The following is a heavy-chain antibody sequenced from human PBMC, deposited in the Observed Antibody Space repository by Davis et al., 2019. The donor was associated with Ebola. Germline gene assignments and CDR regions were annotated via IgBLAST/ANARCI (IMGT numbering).Heavy chain of an antibody. CDR1: GFTFSSYA. Sequence: GESLKISCAASGFTFSSYAMHWVRQAPGKGLEWVAVISYDGSNKYYADSVKGRFTISRDNSKNTLYLQMNSLRAEDTAVYYCASTDGRHYYYGMDVWGQGTLVTVSS. J-gene: IGHJ6*02. CDR2: ISYDGSNK. CDR3: ASTDGRHYYYGMDV. V-gene: IGHV3-30-3*01.